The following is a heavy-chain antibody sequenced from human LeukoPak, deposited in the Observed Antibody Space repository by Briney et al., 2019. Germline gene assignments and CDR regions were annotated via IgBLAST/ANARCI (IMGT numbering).Heavy chain of an antibody. CDR2: ISDSGGST. Sequence: VQPGGSLRLSCAASGFTFSSYAMSWVRQAPGRGLEWVSAISDSGGSTYYADSVKGRFTISRDNSKNTLYLQMNSLRAEDTAVYYCAKDKGITMVRGVIIIGAQTSYYFDYWGQGTLVTVSS. D-gene: IGHD3-10*01. J-gene: IGHJ4*02. CDR3: AKDKGITMVRGVIIIGAQTSYYFDY. V-gene: IGHV3-23*01. CDR1: GFTFSSYA.